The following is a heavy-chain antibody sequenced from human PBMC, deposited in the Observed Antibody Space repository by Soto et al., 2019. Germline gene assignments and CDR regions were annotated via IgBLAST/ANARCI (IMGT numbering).Heavy chain of an antibody. CDR2: IKSQAYGGTT. CDR3: SSSSSWMYYFDF. CDR1: VFTIGDHA. Sequence: VHLVESGGGLVKPGQSLRLSCGPSVFTIGDHAVAWFRQAPGKGLEWLSLIKSQAYGGTTEYAASVKGRFTISRDDSKGLAYLQMSSLKTEDTAIYYCSSSSSWMYYFDFWGQGTLVTVSS. D-gene: IGHD6-13*01. J-gene: IGHJ4*02. V-gene: IGHV3-49*05.